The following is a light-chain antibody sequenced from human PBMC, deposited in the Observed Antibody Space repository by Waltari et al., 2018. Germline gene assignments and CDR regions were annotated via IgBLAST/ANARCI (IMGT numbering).Light chain of an antibody. V-gene: IGLV2-8*01. J-gene: IGLJ1*01. CDR3: SSSAGSNSFYV. CDR2: EVS. CDR1: SSDVGGYNY. Sequence: QSALTPPPSASGSPGPSVTISCTGTSSDVGGYNYASWYQQHPGKAPKLMIYEVSKRPSGVPDRFSASKSGNTASLTVSALQDEDEAAYYCSSSAGSNSFYVFGTGTKVTVL.